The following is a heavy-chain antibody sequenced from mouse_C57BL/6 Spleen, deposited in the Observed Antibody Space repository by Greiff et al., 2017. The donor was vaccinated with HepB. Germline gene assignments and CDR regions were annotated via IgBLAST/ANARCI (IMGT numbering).Heavy chain of an antibody. V-gene: IGHV1-55*01. J-gene: IGHJ2*01. CDR3: ARYSDYSYYFDY. Sequence: QVQLQQPGAELVKPGASVKMSCKASGYTFTSYWITWVKQRPGQGLEWIGDIYPGSGSTNYNEKFKSKATLTVDTSSSTAYLQISSLTSEDSSFYYCARYSDYSYYFDYWGQGTTLTVSS. CDR1: GYTFTSYW. CDR2: IYPGSGST. D-gene: IGHD2-4*01.